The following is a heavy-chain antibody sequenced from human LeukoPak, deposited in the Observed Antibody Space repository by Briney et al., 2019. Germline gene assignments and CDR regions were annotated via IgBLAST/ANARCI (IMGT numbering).Heavy chain of an antibody. CDR1: GYIYTNYG. J-gene: IGHJ6*02. D-gene: IGHD2-2*01. V-gene: IGHV1-18*01. CDR3: ARDLDIVVVPVVARHYGLDV. Sequence: GASVKVSCKASGYIYTNYGISWVRQAPGQGLEWMGWISAYNGNTNYVQKFQGRVTMTTDTSTTTAYMELRTLRSDDTAVYYCARDLDIVVVPVVARHYGLDVWGPGTTVTVSS. CDR2: ISAYNGNT.